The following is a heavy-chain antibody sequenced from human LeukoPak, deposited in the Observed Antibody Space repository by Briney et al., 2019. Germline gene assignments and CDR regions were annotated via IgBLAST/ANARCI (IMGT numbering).Heavy chain of an antibody. CDR3: ATGSVRYSASWYSQEGDY. D-gene: IGHD6-13*01. Sequence: PGGSLRLSCAASGFTFSTYAMSWVREAPGKGLEWVSAISVSAGSTYYADSVKGRFTISRDNTKNTLYLQMNSLRAEDTAVYYCATGSVRYSASWYSQEGDYWGQGTLVTASS. CDR2: ISVSAGST. CDR1: GFTFSTYA. V-gene: IGHV3-23*01. J-gene: IGHJ4*02.